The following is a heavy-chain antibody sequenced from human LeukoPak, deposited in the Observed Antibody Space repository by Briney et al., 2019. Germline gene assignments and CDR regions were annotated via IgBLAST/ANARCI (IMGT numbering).Heavy chain of an antibody. CDR2: INPNSGGA. CDR3: ARGLLITIFGVVSAPEFDY. D-gene: IGHD3-3*01. Sequence: GASVKVSCKASGYTFTGYYMHWVRQAPGQGLEWMGWINPNSGGANYAQKFQGRVTMTRDTSISTAYMELSRLRSDDTAVYYCARGLLITIFGVVSAPEFDYWGQGTLVTVSS. J-gene: IGHJ4*02. V-gene: IGHV1-2*02. CDR1: GYTFTGYY.